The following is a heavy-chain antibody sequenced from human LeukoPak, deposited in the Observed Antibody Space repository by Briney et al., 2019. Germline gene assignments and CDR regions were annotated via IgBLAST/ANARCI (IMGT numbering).Heavy chain of an antibody. CDR1: GFTFSSNA. V-gene: IGHV3-30*04. CDR3: ARGLLSSSWQYFDY. J-gene: IGHJ4*02. Sequence: TGGSLRLSCAASGFTFSSNAMHWVRQAPGKGLEWVAVISYDGSNKYYADSVKGRFTISRDNSKNTLYLQMNSLRSEDTAVYYCARGLLSSSWQYFDYWGQGTLVTVSS. D-gene: IGHD6-13*01. CDR2: ISYDGSNK.